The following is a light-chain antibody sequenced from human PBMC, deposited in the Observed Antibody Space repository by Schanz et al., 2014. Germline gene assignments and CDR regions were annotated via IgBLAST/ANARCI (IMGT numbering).Light chain of an antibody. CDR2: GAS. Sequence: EIVMTQSSGTLSVSPGERATLSCRASQSISSNLAWYQQKPGQAPRLLIYGASTRATGIPARFSGSGSGTEFTLTISRLEPEDFAVYYCQQYGSSPPFTFGPGTKVDIK. CDR3: QQYGSSPPFT. V-gene: IGKV3-15*01. CDR1: QSISSN. J-gene: IGKJ3*01.